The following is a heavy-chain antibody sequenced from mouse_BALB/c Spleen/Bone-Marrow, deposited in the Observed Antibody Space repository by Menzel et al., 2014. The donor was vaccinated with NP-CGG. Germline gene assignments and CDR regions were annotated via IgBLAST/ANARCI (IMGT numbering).Heavy chain of an antibody. D-gene: IGHD2-1*01. V-gene: IGHV1-20*01. CDR3: RRGNYDAMDY. CDR1: GYSFTGYF. J-gene: IGHJ4*01. CDR2: INPYHGDT. Sequence: VQLQQSGPELVKPGVSVKISCKASGYSFTGYFMNWVRQSHGKSLEWIGRINPYHGDTFYNQNFKGKATLTVDKSSSTVYMEFLSLTSEDSAVYCGRRGNYDAMDYWGQGTSVTVSS.